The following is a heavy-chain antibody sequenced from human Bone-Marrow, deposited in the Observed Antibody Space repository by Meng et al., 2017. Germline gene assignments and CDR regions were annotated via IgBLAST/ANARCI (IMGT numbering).Heavy chain of an antibody. Sequence: GGSLRLSCVASGFRFTDAWMSWVRQSPGKGLEWVGRIKSKTDGGTTDYAAPVNGRFTISRDDSKNTLYLQMNSLKTEDTAVYYCTTAIVGSTQYYYYGMDVWGQGTMVTVSS. V-gene: IGHV3-15*01. J-gene: IGHJ6*02. CDR1: GFRFTDAW. D-gene: IGHD1-26*01. CDR3: TTAIVGSTQYYYYGMDV. CDR2: IKSKTDGGTT.